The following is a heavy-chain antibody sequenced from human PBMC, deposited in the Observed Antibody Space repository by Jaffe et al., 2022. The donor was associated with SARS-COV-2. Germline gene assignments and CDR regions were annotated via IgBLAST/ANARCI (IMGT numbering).Heavy chain of an antibody. CDR3: AMRLLPRGWYFDL. Sequence: QLQLQESGPGLVKPSETLSLTCTVSGGSISSSNYFWGWIRQPPGKGLEWIGSIYYSGSTYYNPSLKSRVTISVDTSKNQFSLKLSSVTAADTAVYYCAMRLLPRGWYFDLWGRGTLVTVSS. CDR1: GGSISSSNYF. CDR2: IYYSGST. J-gene: IGHJ2*01. D-gene: IGHD3-22*01. V-gene: IGHV4-39*01.